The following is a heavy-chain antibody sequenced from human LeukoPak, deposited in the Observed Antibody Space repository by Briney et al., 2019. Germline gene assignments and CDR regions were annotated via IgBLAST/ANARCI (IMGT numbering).Heavy chain of an antibody. V-gene: IGHV1-69*04. CDR3: ARGARVGLRFLEWLSTISWFFDY. Sequence: SVKVSCKPSGGTFSSYAISWVRQAPGQGLEWMGRIIPILDIANYAQKFQGRVTIIADKSTSTAYMELSSLRSEDTAVYYCARGARVGLRFLEWLSTISWFFDYWGQGTLVTVSS. D-gene: IGHD3-3*01. CDR2: IIPILDIA. CDR1: GGTFSSYA. J-gene: IGHJ4*02.